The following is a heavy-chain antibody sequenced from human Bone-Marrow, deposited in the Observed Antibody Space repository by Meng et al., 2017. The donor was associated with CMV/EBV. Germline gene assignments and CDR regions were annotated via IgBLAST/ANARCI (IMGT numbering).Heavy chain of an antibody. D-gene: IGHD6-13*01. CDR2: IWYDGSNK. J-gene: IGHJ4*02. CDR3: ARYPSSSSWYFFDY. V-gene: IGHV3-33*08. Sequence: GESLKISCADSEFTFSYDAMSWVRQAPGKGLEWVAVIWYDGSNKYYADSVKGRFTISRDNSKNTLYLQMNSLRAEDTAVYYCARYPSSSSWYFFDYWGQGTLVTVSS. CDR1: EFTFSYDA.